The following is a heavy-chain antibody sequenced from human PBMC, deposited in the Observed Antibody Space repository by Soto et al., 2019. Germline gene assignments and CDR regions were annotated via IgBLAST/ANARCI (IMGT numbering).Heavy chain of an antibody. V-gene: IGHV1-18*01. J-gene: IGHJ4*02. D-gene: IGHD3-10*01. CDR2: FSPHKGDT. CDR1: GYTFSRIV. Sequence: QVQLVQSGAEVKKPGASVTVSCKTSGYTFSRIVISWVRQAPGQGLEWMGWFSPHKGDTYYAQRLQGRVTMNTDTSTRAAYMELRSLRSDDTAVYFCAGDLAESGSYFTNYWGQGTMVTVSS. CDR3: AGDLAESGSYFTNY.